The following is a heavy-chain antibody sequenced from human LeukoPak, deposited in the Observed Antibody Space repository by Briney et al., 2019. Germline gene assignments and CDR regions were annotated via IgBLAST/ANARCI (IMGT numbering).Heavy chain of an antibody. D-gene: IGHD6-6*01. CDR3: ARGGQLSTGAYFDY. J-gene: IGHJ4*02. CDR2: IITILDIA. CDR1: GGTFSGHT. Sequence: SVKVSCKASGGTFSGHTFSWVRQAPGQGLEWMGRIITILDIANYAQKFQGRVTITADKSTSTAYMDLSSLTSEDTAVYYCARGGQLSTGAYFDYWGQGTLVTIAS. V-gene: IGHV1-69*02.